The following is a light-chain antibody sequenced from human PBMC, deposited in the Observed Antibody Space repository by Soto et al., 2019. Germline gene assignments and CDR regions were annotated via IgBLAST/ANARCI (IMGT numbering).Light chain of an antibody. Sequence: DIPLTQSPSFLSASVGDRVTITCRASQGISSYLAWYQQKPGKAPKLLIYAASTLQSGVPSRFSGSGSGTEFTLTINSLQPEDFATYYCQQLNSYPLTFGQGTRLEIK. CDR3: QQLNSYPLT. CDR1: QGISSY. J-gene: IGKJ5*01. CDR2: AAS. V-gene: IGKV1-9*01.